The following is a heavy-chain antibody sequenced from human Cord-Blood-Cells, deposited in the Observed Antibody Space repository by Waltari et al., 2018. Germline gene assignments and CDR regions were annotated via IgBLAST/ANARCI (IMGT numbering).Heavy chain of an antibody. J-gene: IGHJ5*02. D-gene: IGHD3-10*01. Sequence: QVQLQESGPGLVKPSETLSLTCAVSGYSISSGYYWGWTRQPPGQGLGWIGRLYHSGSTYYNPSLKSRVTISVDTSKNQFSLKLSSVTAADTAVYYCARGKVLLWFRDLPPNCWFDPWGQGTLVTVSS. CDR3: ARGKVLLWFRDLPPNCWFDP. V-gene: IGHV4-38-2*01. CDR2: LYHSGST. CDR1: GYSISSGYY.